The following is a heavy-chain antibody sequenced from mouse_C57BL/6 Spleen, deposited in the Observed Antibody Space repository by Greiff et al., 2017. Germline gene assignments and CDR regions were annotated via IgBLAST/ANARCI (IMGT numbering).Heavy chain of an antibody. CDR3: ARRGRVDKDYFDY. Sequence: VKLMESGPGILQSSQTLSLTCSFSGFSLSTSGMGVSWIRQPSGKGLEWLAHIYWDDDKRYNPYQKSRLTISKATSRNQVFLKITSVDTADTATYYCARRGRVDKDYFDYWGQGTTLTDSS. CDR1: GFSLSTSGMG. V-gene: IGHV8-12*01. J-gene: IGHJ2*01. CDR2: IYWDDDK.